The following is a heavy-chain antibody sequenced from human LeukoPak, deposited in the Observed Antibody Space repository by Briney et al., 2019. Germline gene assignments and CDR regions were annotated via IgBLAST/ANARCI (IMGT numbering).Heavy chain of an antibody. CDR1: GGSINSSFY. Sequence: SETLSLTCTVSGGSINSSFYWGWIRQPPGKGLEWIGEIYHSGSTNYNPSLKSRITISVDKSKNQFSLKLSSVTAADTAVYYCARERSGSEIFARSFDIWGQGTMVTVSS. CDR2: IYHSGST. CDR3: ARERSGSEIFARSFDI. V-gene: IGHV4-4*02. J-gene: IGHJ3*02. D-gene: IGHD3-3*01.